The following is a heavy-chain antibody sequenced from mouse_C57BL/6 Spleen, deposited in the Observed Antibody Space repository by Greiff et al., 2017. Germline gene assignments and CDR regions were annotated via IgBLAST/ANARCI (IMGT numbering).Heavy chain of an antibody. CDR1: GYSITSGYY. Sequence: EVQRVESGPGLVKPSQSLSLTCSVTGYSITSGYYWNWIRQFPGNKLEWMGYISYDGSNNYNPSLKNRISITRDTSKNQFFLKLNSVTTEDTATYYCARRNDGWGNYFDYWGQGTTLTVSS. J-gene: IGHJ2*01. D-gene: IGHD2-3*01. CDR3: ARRNDGWGNYFDY. V-gene: IGHV3-6*01. CDR2: ISYDGSN.